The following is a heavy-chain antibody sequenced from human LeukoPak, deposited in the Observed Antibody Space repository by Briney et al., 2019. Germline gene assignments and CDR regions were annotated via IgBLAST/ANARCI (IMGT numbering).Heavy chain of an antibody. CDR2: IIPIFGTA. J-gene: IGHJ5*02. CDR3: ARDVTQYCSSTSCYRGWFDP. D-gene: IGHD2-2*01. Sequence: SVKVSCKASGGTFSSYAISWVRQAPGQGLEWMGGIIPIFGTANYAQKFQGRVTITTDESTSTAYMELGSLRSEDTAVYYCARDVTQYCSSTSCYRGWFDPWGQGTLVTVSS. CDR1: GGTFSSYA. V-gene: IGHV1-69*05.